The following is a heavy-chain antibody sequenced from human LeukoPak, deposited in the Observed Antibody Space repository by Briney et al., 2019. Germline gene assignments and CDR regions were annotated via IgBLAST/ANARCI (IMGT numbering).Heavy chain of an antibody. CDR3: AREGKYSYGPFDY. J-gene: IGHJ4*02. D-gene: IGHD5-18*01. Sequence: GGSLRLSCAASGFTFSGYGMHWVRQAPGKGLEWVAVIWYDGSNKYYADSVKGRFTISRDNSKNTPFLQMNSLRAEDTAVYYCAREGKYSYGPFDYWGQGTLVTVSS. V-gene: IGHV3-33*08. CDR2: IWYDGSNK. CDR1: GFTFSGYG.